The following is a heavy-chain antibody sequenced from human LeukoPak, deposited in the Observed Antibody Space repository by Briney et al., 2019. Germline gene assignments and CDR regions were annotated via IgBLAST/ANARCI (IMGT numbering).Heavy chain of an antibody. V-gene: IGHV4-38-2*01. J-gene: IGHJ5*02. D-gene: IGHD1-1*01. CDR1: GYSISSGYY. Sequence: ETLSLTCAVSGYSISSGYYWGWIRQPPGKGLQWIGSIFQRGYSYYNPSLKSRVTISVDTSRNQSSLKLSSVTAADTAVYYCAGDKETTGNGRPNWFDPWGQGTLVTVSS. CDR2: IFQRGYS. CDR3: AGDKETTGNGRPNWFDP.